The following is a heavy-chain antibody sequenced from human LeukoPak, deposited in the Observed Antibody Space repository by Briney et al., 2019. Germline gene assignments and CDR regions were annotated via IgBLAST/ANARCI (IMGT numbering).Heavy chain of an antibody. Sequence: SETLSLTCTVSGDSISNFYWSWIRQPAGKGLEWIGRIYTNENTNYNPSLKNRIIMSSDTSKNQLSLKLSSVTAADTAVYYCARGNWDVDTAMEYYHHWGQGTLVTVSS. D-gene: IGHD5-18*01. V-gene: IGHV4-4*07. CDR1: GDSISNFY. CDR3: ARGNWDVDTAMEYYHH. J-gene: IGHJ1*01. CDR2: IYTNENT.